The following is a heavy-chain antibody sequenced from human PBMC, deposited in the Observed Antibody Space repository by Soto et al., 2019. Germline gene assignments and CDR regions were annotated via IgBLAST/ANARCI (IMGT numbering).Heavy chain of an antibody. V-gene: IGHV3-7*01. CDR3: AMPVGLTGTTGDYMDV. CDR2: IKQDGSEK. CDR1: GFTFSSYW. Sequence: GGSLRLSCAASGFTFSSYWMSWVREAPGMGLEWVANIKQDGSEKYYVDSVKGRFTISRDNAKNSLYLQMNSLRAEDTAVYYCAMPVGLTGTTGDYMDVWGKGTTVTVSS. D-gene: IGHD1-7*01. J-gene: IGHJ6*03.